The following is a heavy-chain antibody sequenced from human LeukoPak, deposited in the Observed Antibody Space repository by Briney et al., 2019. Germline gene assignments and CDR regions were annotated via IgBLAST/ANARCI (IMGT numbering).Heavy chain of an antibody. CDR2: INPSDSDT. CDR3: ARRARRSGWIDY. J-gene: IGHJ4*02. CDR1: GYSFITYW. D-gene: IGHD6-19*01. V-gene: IGHV5-51*01. Sequence: GEALKISCKASGYSFITYWIAWMRQTPGKGLEWMAIINPSDSDTRYSPSFQGQVTISADKSISTAYLQWSSLKASDTAMYYCARRARRSGWIDYWGQGTLVTVSS.